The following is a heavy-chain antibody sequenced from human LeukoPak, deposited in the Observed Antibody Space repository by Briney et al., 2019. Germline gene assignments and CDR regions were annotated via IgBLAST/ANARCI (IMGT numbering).Heavy chain of an antibody. Sequence: ASVKVSCKASGYTFTSYDINWVRQATGQGLEWMGWMNPNSGNTGYAQKFQGRVTMTRNTSISTAYMELSSLRSEDTAVYYCARMYYYYYGMDVWGQETTVTVSS. CDR1: GYTFTSYD. V-gene: IGHV1-8*01. CDR3: ARMYYYYYGMDV. J-gene: IGHJ6*02. CDR2: MNPNSGNT.